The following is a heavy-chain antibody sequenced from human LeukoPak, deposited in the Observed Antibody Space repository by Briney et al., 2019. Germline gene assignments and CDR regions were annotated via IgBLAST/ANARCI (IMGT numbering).Heavy chain of an antibody. D-gene: IGHD1-26*01. CDR3: ARDGVGGFVPSYYYYMDV. CDR2: ISSSSSTI. J-gene: IGHJ6*03. Sequence: GGSLRLSCAASGFTFSSYSMNWVRQAPGKGLEWVSYISSSSSTIYYADSVKGRFTISRDNAKNSLYLQMNSLRAEDTAVYYCARDGVGGFVPSYYYYMDVWGKGTTVTVSS. CDR1: GFTFSSYS. V-gene: IGHV3-48*01.